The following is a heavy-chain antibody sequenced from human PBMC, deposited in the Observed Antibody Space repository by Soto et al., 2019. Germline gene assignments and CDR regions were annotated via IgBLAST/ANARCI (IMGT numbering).Heavy chain of an antibody. CDR1: GFTFSSYS. J-gene: IGHJ4*02. CDR2: ISSSSSYV. Sequence: WGSLRLSCAASGFTFSSYSMNWVRQAPGKGLEWVSSISSSSSYVYYADSVKGRFTISRDNAKNSLYLQMNSLRAEDTAVYYCARDLRVSHDYWGQGTLVTVSS. D-gene: IGHD3-16*01. V-gene: IGHV3-21*01. CDR3: ARDLRVSHDY.